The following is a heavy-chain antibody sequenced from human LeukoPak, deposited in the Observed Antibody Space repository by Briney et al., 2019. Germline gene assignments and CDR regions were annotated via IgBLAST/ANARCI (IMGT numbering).Heavy chain of an antibody. CDR2: INAGNGNT. CDR1: GYTFTSYA. Sequence: ASVKVSCKASGYTFTSYAMHWVRQAPGQRLEWMGWINAGNGNTKYSQKFQGRVTITRDTSASTAYMELSSLRSEDTAVYYCARSTADSTDNYYYGMDVWGQGTTVTVSS. V-gene: IGHV1-3*01. D-gene: IGHD2-15*01. J-gene: IGHJ6*02. CDR3: ARSTADSTDNYYYGMDV.